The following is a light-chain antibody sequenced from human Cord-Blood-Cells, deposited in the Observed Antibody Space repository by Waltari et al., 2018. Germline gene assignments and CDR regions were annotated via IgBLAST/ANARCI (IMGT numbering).Light chain of an antibody. CDR1: QSVLYSSNNKNY. V-gene: IGKV4-1*01. J-gene: IGKJ1*01. CDR2: WAS. CDR3: QQYYSTSPWT. Sequence: DIVMTQSPDSLSVSLRERATINPTSSQSVLYSSNNKNYLAWYQQKPGQPPKLLIYWASTRASGVPDRFSGSGSGTDFTLTISSLQAEDVAVYSCQQYYSTSPWTFSQGTKVEIK.